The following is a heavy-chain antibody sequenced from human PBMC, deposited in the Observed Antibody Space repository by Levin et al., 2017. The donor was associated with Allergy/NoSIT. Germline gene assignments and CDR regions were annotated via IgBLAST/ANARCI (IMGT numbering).Heavy chain of an antibody. V-gene: IGHV4-34*01. J-gene: IGHJ5*02. Sequence: PSETLSLTCAVFGGSFSDYYWTWIRQPPGKGLEWIGEITHSGSTNYNPSLKSRVTILVDTSKNQFSLILTSVTAADTAVYYCARRYSSGWLDNWFDPWGQGTLVTVSS. D-gene: IGHD6-19*01. CDR3: ARRYSSGWLDNWFDP. CDR1: GGSFSDYY. CDR2: ITHSGST.